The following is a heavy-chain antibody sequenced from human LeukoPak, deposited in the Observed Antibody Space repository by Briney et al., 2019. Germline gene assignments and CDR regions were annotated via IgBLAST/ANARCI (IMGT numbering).Heavy chain of an antibody. Sequence: SETLSLTCTVSGGSISSYYWSWIRQPPGKGLEWIGYIYYSGSTNYNPSLKSRVTISVDTSKNQFSLKLSSVTAADTAVYYCARDLGDYWSGFRSYFFGYWGQGTLVTVSS. CDR1: GGSISSYY. CDR2: IYYSGST. D-gene: IGHD3-3*01. J-gene: IGHJ4*02. V-gene: IGHV4-59*12. CDR3: ARDLGDYWSGFRSYFFGY.